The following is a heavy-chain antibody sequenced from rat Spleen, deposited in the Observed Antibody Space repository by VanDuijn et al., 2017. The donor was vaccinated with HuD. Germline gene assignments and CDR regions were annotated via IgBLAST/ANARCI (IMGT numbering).Heavy chain of an antibody. CDR2: ISTGGGST. D-gene: IGHD3-4*01. CDR3: TREETLYWYFDF. V-gene: IGHV5-27*01. J-gene: IGHJ1*01. Sequence: EVQLVESGGGLVQPGRSLKLSCAASGFTFSNYYMAWVRQAPTKGLEWVAYISTGGGSTYYRDSVKGRFTISRDNAKSTLYLQMDSLRSEDTATYYCTREETLYWYFDFWGPGTMVTVSS. CDR1: GFTFSNYY.